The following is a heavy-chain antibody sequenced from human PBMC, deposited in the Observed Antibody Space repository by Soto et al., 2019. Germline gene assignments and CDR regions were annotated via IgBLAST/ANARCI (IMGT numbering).Heavy chain of an antibody. CDR2: ISYDGSNT. V-gene: IGHV3-30*18. J-gene: IGHJ4*02. Sequence: QVQLVESGGGVVQPGRSLRLSCAASGFTFSSYGMHWVRQAPGKGLEWVAVISYDGSNTYYADSVKGRFTISRDNSKNTLYLQMNSLRAENTAVYYCAKAPAIVLVQADLGGEYWGQGTLVTVSS. D-gene: IGHD2-2*01. CDR1: GFTFSSYG. CDR3: AKAPAIVLVQADLGGEY.